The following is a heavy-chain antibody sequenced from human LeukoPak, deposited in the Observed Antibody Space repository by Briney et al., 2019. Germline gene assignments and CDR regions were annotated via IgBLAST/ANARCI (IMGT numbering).Heavy chain of an antibody. D-gene: IGHD5-18*01. CDR3: ARRGYSYGHASDY. V-gene: IGHV3-30*04. CDR2: ISYDGSNK. Sequence: GGSLRLSCAASGFTFSSYAMHWVRQAPGKGLEWVAAISYDGSNKYYADSVKGRFTISRDNSKNTLYLQMNSLRAEDTAVYYCARRGYSYGHASDYWGQGTLVTVSS. CDR1: GFTFSSYA. J-gene: IGHJ4*02.